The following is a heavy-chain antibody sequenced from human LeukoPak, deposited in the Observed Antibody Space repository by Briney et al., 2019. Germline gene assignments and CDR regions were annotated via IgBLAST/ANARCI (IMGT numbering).Heavy chain of an antibody. D-gene: IGHD2-21*02. CDR3: AKLVTAIPDAFDI. Sequence: GGSLRLSCAASGFTVSSNYMSWVRQAPGKGLEWVSVIYSGGSTYYADSVKGRFTISRDNSKNTLYLQMNSLRAEDTAVYYCAKLVTAIPDAFDIWGQGTMVTVSS. J-gene: IGHJ3*02. V-gene: IGHV3-53*01. CDR1: GFTVSSNY. CDR2: IYSGGST.